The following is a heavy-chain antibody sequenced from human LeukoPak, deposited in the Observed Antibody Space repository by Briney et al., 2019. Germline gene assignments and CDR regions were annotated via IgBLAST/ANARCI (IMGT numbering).Heavy chain of an antibody. Sequence: PVRSLRLSCSASGFTFDDYAVSWFRQAPGKGLEWVGFIRSKAFGGTPEYAASVRGRFTISRDDSKSIAYLQMNSLKTEDTAVYYCTRKTVTVHFDYWSQGTLVTVSS. CDR2: IRSKAFGGTP. V-gene: IGHV3-49*03. CDR1: GFTFDDYA. D-gene: IGHD4-17*01. J-gene: IGHJ4*02. CDR3: TRKTVTVHFDY.